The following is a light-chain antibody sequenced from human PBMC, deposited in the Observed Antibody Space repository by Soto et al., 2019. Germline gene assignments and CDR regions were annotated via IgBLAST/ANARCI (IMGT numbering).Light chain of an antibody. Sequence: QSALTQPASVSGSPGQSVAISCTGTSSDVAAYSFVSWYQQRPGKAPKLMVFDVSNRPSGVSDRFSGSKSGNTASLTISGLQAEDEADYYCSSYTSGGNYVFGTGTKLTVL. J-gene: IGLJ1*01. CDR1: SSDVAAYSF. CDR2: DVS. CDR3: SSYTSGGNYV. V-gene: IGLV2-14*01.